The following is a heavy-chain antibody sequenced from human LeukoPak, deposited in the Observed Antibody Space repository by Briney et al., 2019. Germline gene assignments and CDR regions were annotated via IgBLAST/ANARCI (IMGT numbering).Heavy chain of an antibody. Sequence: GGSLRLSCAASGFTFSSSWMHWVCQAPEKGLEWVSSISSSSSYIYYADSVKGRFTISRDNSKSTLYLHMDSLRAEDTAVYYCARDEDTSALSEYWGQGTLVTVSS. V-gene: IGHV3-21*04. J-gene: IGHJ4*02. CDR3: ARDEDTSALSEY. CDR1: GFTFSSSW. CDR2: ISSSSSYI. D-gene: IGHD2/OR15-2a*01.